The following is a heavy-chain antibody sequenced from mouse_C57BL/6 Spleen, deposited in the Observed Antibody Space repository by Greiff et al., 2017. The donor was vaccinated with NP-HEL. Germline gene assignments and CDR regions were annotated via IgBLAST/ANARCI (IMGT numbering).Heavy chain of an antibody. CDR2: IHPNSGST. CDR1: GYTFTSYW. V-gene: IGHV1-64*01. J-gene: IGHJ4*01. D-gene: IGHD1-1*01. CDR3: AVTTVVARYAMDY. Sequence: QVQLQQSGAELVKPGASVKLSCKASGYTFTSYWMHWVKQRPGQGLEWIGMIHPNSGSTNYNEKFKSKATLTVDKSSSTAYMQLSSLTSEDSAVYYCAVTTVVARYAMDYWGQGTSVTVSS.